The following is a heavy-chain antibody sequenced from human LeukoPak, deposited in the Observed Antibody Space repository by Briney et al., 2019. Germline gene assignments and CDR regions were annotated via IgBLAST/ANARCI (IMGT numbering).Heavy chain of an antibody. J-gene: IGHJ4*02. CDR3: ARLEGDCSGGSCYRPIDY. Sequence: ASVKVSCKASGYTFTSYGISWVRPAPGQGLEWMGWISAYNGNTNYAQKLQGRVTMTTDTSTSTAYMELRSLRSDDTAVYYCARLEGDCSGGSCYRPIDYWGQGTLVTVSS. D-gene: IGHD2-15*01. CDR1: GYTFTSYG. V-gene: IGHV1-18*01. CDR2: ISAYNGNT.